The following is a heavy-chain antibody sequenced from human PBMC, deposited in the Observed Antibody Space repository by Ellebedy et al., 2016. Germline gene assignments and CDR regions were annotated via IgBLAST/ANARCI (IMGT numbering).Heavy chain of an antibody. CDR1: GFIFSSYN. CDR2: ISFDGINT. V-gene: IGHV3-30*18. J-gene: IGHJ4*02. Sequence: GGSLRLSXAASGFIFSSYNMHWVRQAPGKGLESVAVISFDGINTYYLDAVKGRFTISRDNAKHMLYLQMNSLTVEDTAMYYCAKDAVGFVKIAVIGATPGYWGQGTLVTVSS. D-gene: IGHD6-19*01. CDR3: AKDAVGFVKIAVIGATPGY.